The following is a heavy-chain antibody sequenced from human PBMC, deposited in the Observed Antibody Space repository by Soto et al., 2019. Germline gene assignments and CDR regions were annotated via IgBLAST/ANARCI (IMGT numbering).Heavy chain of an antibody. D-gene: IGHD2-21*02. J-gene: IGHJ5*02. CDR2: IYYSGST. V-gene: IGHV4-39*01. Sequence: SETLSLTCSVSGGSISSSSYFWGWIRQPPGKGLEWIGSIYYSGSTYYDPSLKSRVTVSVDTSKNQFSLNLSSVTAADTAVYYCARHPSDFWFDPWGQGTLVTVS. CDR1: GGSISSSSYF. CDR3: ARHPSDFWFDP.